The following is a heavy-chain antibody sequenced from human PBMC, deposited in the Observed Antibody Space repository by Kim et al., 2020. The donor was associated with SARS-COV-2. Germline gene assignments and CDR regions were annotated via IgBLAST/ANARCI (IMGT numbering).Heavy chain of an antibody. CDR1: GFTFSDYY. Sequence: GGSLRLSCKVSGFTFSDYYMTWIRQAPGEGLEWVSFISGPSHYSAYADSVRGRFTISRDNAKKSVYLQMDGLRAEDTAVYYCASFGSGSPPDRWGQGTLVTVSS. J-gene: IGHJ5*02. V-gene: IGHV3-11*03. CDR2: ISGPSHYS. CDR3: ASFGSGSPPDR. D-gene: IGHD6-19*01.